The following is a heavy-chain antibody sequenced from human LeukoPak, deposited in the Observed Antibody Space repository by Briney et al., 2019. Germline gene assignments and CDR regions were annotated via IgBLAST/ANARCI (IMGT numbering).Heavy chain of an antibody. J-gene: IGHJ4*02. CDR2: INPNSGGT. CDR1: GYTFTGYY. V-gene: IGHV1-2*02. Sequence: ASVKVSCKASGYTFTGYYMHWVRQAPGQGLEWMGWINPNSGGTNYAQKFQGRVTMTRDTSISTAYMELSRLRSDDTAVYYCARYYGSGRYVDYWGQGTLVIVSS. D-gene: IGHD3-10*01. CDR3: ARYYGSGRYVDY.